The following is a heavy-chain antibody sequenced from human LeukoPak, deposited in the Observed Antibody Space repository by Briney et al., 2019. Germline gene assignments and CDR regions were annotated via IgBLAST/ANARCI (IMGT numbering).Heavy chain of an antibody. V-gene: IGHV3-23*01. CDR3: AKNGAYYYYYYMDV. CDR2: ISGSGGST. D-gene: IGHD2-8*01. J-gene: IGHJ6*03. Sequence: GGSLRLSCAVSGFTINNQAMHWVRQAPGKGLEWVSAISGSGGSTYYADSVKGRFTISRDNSKNTLYLQMNSLRAEDTAVYYCAKNGAYYYYYYMDVWGKGTTVTVSS. CDR1: GFTINNQA.